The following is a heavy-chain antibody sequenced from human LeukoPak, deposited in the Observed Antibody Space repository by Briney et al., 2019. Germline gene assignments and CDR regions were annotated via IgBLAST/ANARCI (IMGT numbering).Heavy chain of an antibody. CDR1: GGSFSSYY. CDR3: AREHSSSTSCVDAFDI. D-gene: IGHD2-2*01. J-gene: IGHJ3*02. V-gene: IGHV4-59*01. CDR2: IYYSGST. Sequence: SETLSLTCTVSGGSFSSYYWSWIRQPPGKGREWIGYIYYSGSTNYNPSLKSRVTISVDTSKNQFSLKLSSVIAAHPALYYCAREHSSSTSCVDAFDISSQGTTVTVSS.